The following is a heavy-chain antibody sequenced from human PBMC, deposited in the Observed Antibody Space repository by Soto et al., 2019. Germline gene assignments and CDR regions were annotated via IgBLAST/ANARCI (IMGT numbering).Heavy chain of an antibody. CDR2: LSTSSGYT. J-gene: IGHJ4*02. V-gene: IGHV3-11*06. CDR3: ARVAGYGDYRFDY. CDR1: GFTFSDYY. D-gene: IGHD4-17*01. Sequence: GGSLRLSCAASGFTFSDYYMSWIRQAPGKGLEWVSSLSTSSGYTTYADSVKGRFTISRDNAKNSVFLQMNSLRAEDTAVYHCARVAGYGDYRFDYWGQGTLVTVSS.